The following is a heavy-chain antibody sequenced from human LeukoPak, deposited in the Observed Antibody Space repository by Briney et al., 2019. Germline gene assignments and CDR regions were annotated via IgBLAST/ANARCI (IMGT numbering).Heavy chain of an antibody. CDR2: INPNSGGT. CDR3: ARAPSPYCGGDCYFCY. V-gene: IGHV1-2*02. CDR1: GYTFTGYY. D-gene: IGHD2-21*02. J-gene: IGHJ4*02. Sequence: ASVEVSCKASGYTFTGYYMHWVRQAPGQGLEWMGWINPNSGGTNYAQKFQGRVTMTRDTSISTAYMELSRLRSDDTAVYYCARAPSPYCGGDCYFCYWGQGTLVTVSS.